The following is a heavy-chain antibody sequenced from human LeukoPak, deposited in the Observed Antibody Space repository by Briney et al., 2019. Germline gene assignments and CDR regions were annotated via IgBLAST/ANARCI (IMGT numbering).Heavy chain of an antibody. CDR1: GFTFSSYW. Sequence: GGSLRLSCAASGFTFSSYWMTWVRQAPGKGLEWVANIKPDGSQIYNVDSVKGRFTISRDNAKNSLFLQMNSLRAEDTAVYYCARDLNWENYWGQGTLVSVSS. J-gene: IGHJ4*02. D-gene: IGHD7-27*01. CDR2: IKPDGSQI. V-gene: IGHV3-7*01. CDR3: ARDLNWENY.